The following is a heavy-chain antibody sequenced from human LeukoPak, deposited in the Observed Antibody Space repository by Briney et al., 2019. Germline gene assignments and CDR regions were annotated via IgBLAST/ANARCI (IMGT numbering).Heavy chain of an antibody. V-gene: IGHV4-59*12. CDR3: ARVEGGSSGWYYYYYYMDV. CDR1: GISISSNY. Sequence: SETLSLTCTVSGISISSNYWSWLRQPPGKGLEWIGYVYDTGSTYYNPSLKSRVTISVDTSKNQFSLKLSSVTAADTAVYYCARVEGGSSGWYYYYYYMDVWGKGTTVTVSS. D-gene: IGHD6-19*01. J-gene: IGHJ6*03. CDR2: VYDTGST.